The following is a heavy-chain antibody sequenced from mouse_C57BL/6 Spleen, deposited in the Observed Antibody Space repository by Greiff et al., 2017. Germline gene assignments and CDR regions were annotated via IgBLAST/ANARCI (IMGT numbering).Heavy chain of an antibody. Sequence: VQLQQPGAELVKPGASVKLSCKASGYTFTSYWMHWVKQRPGQGLEWIGMIHPNSGSTNYNEKFKSKATLTVDKSSSTAYMQLSSLTSEDSAVYYCARIPPGYGSSYGYLDVWGTGTTVTVSS. V-gene: IGHV1-64*01. CDR3: ARIPPGYGSSYGYLDV. CDR1: GYTFTSYW. CDR2: IHPNSGST. D-gene: IGHD1-1*01. J-gene: IGHJ1*03.